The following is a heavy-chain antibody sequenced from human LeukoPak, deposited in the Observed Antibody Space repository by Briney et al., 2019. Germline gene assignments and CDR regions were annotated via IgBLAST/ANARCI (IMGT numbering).Heavy chain of an antibody. CDR2: IRYSGSNK. CDR1: GFSFSSYG. CDR3: AKQGDILTGQSGFDP. V-gene: IGHV3-30*02. Sequence: GGSLRLSCAASGFSFSSYGMHWVRQAPGKGLEWAAFIRYSGSNKYYADSVKGRFTISRDNSKNTLYLEMNSLRAEDTAVYYCAKQGDILTGQSGFDPWGQGTLVTVSS. J-gene: IGHJ5*02. D-gene: IGHD3-9*01.